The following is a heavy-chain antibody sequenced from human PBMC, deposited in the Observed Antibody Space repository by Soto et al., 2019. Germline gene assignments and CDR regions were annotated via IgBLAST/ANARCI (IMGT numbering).Heavy chain of an antibody. V-gene: IGHV4-31*03. J-gene: IGHJ4*02. CDR3: ARGTGGYCTNGVSCFSFDY. D-gene: IGHD2-8*01. CDR2: IYYSGST. CDR1: GGSISSGGYY. Sequence: QVHLQESGPGLVKPSQTLSLTCTVSGGSISSGGYYWRWIRQHPGKGLEWIGYIYYSGSTYYNPSLKRRVTISVDPSKIQFSLKLSSVAAADTAVYHCARGTGGYCTNGVSCFSFDYLGQGTLVTVSS.